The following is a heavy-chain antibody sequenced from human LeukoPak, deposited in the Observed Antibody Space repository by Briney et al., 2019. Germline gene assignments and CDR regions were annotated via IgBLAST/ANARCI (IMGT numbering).Heavy chain of an antibody. Sequence: SETLSLTCTVSGGSISSSSYYWSWIRQPPGKGLEWIGSIYYSGSTYYNPSLKSRVTISVDTSKNQFSLKLSSVTAADTALYYCARESNYHGSGTGWFDPWGQGTLVTVSS. V-gene: IGHV4-39*07. CDR1: GGSISSSSYY. J-gene: IGHJ5*02. CDR2: IYYSGST. D-gene: IGHD3-10*01. CDR3: ARESNYHGSGTGWFDP.